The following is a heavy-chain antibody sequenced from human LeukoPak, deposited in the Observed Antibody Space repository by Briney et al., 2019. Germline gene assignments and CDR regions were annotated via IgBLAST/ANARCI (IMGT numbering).Heavy chain of an antibody. V-gene: IGHV4-59*01. D-gene: IGHD1-26*01. J-gene: IGHJ4*02. CDR3: ARGSGSTEYYFDY. CDR2: IYYSGST. CDR1: GGSISSYY. Sequence: SETLSLTCTVFGGSISSYYGSWLRQPPGKGLEWIGYIYYSGSTTYNPSLKSRVTISVDTSKNQFSLKLSSVTAADTAVYYCARGSGSTEYYFDYWGQGTLVTVSS.